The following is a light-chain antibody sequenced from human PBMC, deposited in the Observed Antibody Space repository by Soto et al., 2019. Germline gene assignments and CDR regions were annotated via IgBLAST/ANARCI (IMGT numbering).Light chain of an antibody. Sequence: QSVLTQPASVSGSPGQSITISCTGTSSDVGAYDFVSWYQHSPGKAPKLMIYEVSNRPSGVSNRFSGSKSGNTASLTISGLQPEDETDYYCSSYTSSNTLVFGTGTKLTVL. CDR2: EVS. V-gene: IGLV2-14*01. J-gene: IGLJ1*01. CDR1: SSDVGAYDF. CDR3: SSYTSSNTLV.